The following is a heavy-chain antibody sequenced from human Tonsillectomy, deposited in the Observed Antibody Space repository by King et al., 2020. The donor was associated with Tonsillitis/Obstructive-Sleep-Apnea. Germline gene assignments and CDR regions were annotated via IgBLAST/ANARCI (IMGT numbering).Heavy chain of an antibody. J-gene: IGHJ4*02. V-gene: IGHV3-20*01. Sequence: VQLVESGGGVVRPGGSLRLSCAASGFTFNDYGMAWVRQAPGKGLEWVSAINWNGVSRGYVDSVKGRFTISRDNAKNSLYLEMNSLRAEDTAFYPCARLIYSGVAVAGTSDHWGQGTLVTVSS. CDR1: GFTFNDYG. CDR2: INWNGVSR. CDR3: ARLIYSGVAVAGTSDH. D-gene: IGHD6-19*01.